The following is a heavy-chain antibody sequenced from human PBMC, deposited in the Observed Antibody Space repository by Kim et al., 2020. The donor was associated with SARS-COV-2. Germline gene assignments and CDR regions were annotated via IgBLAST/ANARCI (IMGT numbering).Heavy chain of an antibody. D-gene: IGHD1-26*01. Sequence: SETLSLTCTVSGGSISSYYWSWIRQPPGKGLEWIGYIYYSGSTNYNPSLKSRVTISVDTSKNQFSLKLSSVTAADTAVYYCARTGRSYSLDYWGQGTLVTVPS. J-gene: IGHJ4*02. CDR3: ARTGRSYSLDY. V-gene: IGHV4-59*13. CDR1: GGSISSYY. CDR2: IYYSGST.